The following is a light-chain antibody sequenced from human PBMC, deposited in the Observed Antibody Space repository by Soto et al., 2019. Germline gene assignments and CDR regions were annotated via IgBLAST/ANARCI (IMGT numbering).Light chain of an antibody. CDR2: EVS. J-gene: IGLJ2*01. CDR3: SSYTSSSTPVV. Sequence: QSALNQPASVSGSPGQSITISCTGTSSDVGGYNYVSCYQQHPGKAPKLMIYEVSNRPSGVSNRFSGSKAGNTASLIISGLQAEDEADYYCSSYTSSSTPVVFGGGTKVTVL. CDR1: SSDVGGYNY. V-gene: IGLV2-14*01.